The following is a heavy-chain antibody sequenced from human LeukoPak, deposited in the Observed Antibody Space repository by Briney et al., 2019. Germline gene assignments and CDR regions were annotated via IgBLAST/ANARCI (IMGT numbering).Heavy chain of an antibody. D-gene: IGHD2-2*01. CDR3: LKGYCSSISCYGDY. Sequence: GGSLRLSCAASGFTFSSYAMSWVRQAPGKGLEWVSSISASGGSTYYADAVKVRFTISRDNSKTTLYLQMSSLRAEDTAVYYCLKGYCSSISCYGDYWGQGTLVTVSS. CDR1: GFTFSSYA. V-gene: IGHV3-23*01. J-gene: IGHJ4*02. CDR2: ISASGGST.